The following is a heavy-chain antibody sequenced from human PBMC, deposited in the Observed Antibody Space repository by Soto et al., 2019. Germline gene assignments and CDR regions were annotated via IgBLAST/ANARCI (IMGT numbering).Heavy chain of an antibody. CDR1: GFTVSSNY. CDR2: IYSGGST. J-gene: IGHJ6*02. CDR3: ARAGVDNIAARPPGYYGMDV. D-gene: IGHD6-6*01. V-gene: IGHV3-53*01. Sequence: PGGSLRLSCAASGFTVSSNYMSWVRQAPGKGLEWVSVIYSGGSTYYADSVKGRFTISRDNSKNTLYLQMNSLRAEDTAVYYCARAGVDNIAARPPGYYGMDVWGQGTTVTVSS.